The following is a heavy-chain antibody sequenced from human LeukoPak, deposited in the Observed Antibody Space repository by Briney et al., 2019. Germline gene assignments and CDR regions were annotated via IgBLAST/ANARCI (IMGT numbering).Heavy chain of an antibody. J-gene: IGHJ6*03. D-gene: IGHD3-10*01. V-gene: IGHV3-30*02. CDR3: AKDGVILAPGESWYMDV. CDR1: KCRFSDYG. CDR2: IRYDGTKT. Sequence: GGSLRLSCSASKCRFSDYGMHWVRQAPGKGLEWVAFIRYDGTKTNYAESVRGRFTISRDNSKNTLYLQMNSLRADDTAVFYCAKDGVILAPGESWYMDVWGSGTPVTVSS.